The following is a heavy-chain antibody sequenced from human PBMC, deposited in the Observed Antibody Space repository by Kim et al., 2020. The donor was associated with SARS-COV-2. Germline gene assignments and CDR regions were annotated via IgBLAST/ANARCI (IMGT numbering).Heavy chain of an antibody. CDR3: ATEGGLY. CDR2: EDGEK. J-gene: IGHJ4*02. V-gene: IGHV1-24*01. D-gene: IGHD3-16*01. Sequence: EDGEKIYAQKFQGRVTMTEETSTDTAYMELSSLRSEDTAVYYCATEGGLYWGQGTLVTVSS.